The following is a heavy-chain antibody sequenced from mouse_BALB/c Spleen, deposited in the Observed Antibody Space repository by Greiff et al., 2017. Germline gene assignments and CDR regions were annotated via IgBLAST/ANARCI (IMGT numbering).Heavy chain of an antibody. CDR1: GDSITSGY. J-gene: IGHJ4*01. V-gene: IGHV3-8*02. CDR2: ISYSGST. Sequence: VQLKESGPSLVKPSQTLSLTCSVTGDSITSGYWNWIRKFPGNKLEYMGYISYSGSTYYNPSLKSRISITRDTSKNQYYLQLNSVTTEDTATYYCARREDGYYPYYYAMDYWGQGTSVTVSS. D-gene: IGHD2-3*01. CDR3: ARREDGYYPYYYAMDY.